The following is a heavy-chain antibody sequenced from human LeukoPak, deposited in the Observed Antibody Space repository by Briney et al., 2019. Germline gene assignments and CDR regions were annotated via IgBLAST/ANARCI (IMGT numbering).Heavy chain of an antibody. CDR2: ISGSGGST. J-gene: IGHJ4*02. CDR3: AKDLAARITMIVVAPFDY. D-gene: IGHD3-22*01. V-gene: IGHV3-23*01. CDR1: GFTFSSYA. Sequence: GGSLRLSCAASGFTFSSYAMSWVRQAPGKGLEWVSAISGSGGSTYYADSVKGRFTISRDNSKSTLYLQMNSLRAEDTAVYYCAKDLAARITMIVVAPFDYWGQGTLVTVSS.